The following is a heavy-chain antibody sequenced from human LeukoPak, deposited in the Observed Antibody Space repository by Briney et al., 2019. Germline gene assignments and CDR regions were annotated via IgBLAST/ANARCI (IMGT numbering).Heavy chain of an antibody. Sequence: SETLSLTCTVSGGSISSYYWSWIRQPPGEGLEWIGYIYYSGSTNYNPSLKSRVTISVDTSKNQFSLKLTSVTAADTAVYYCARQRYFDLWGRGALVTVSS. CDR1: GGSISSYY. J-gene: IGHJ2*01. CDR3: ARQRYFDL. V-gene: IGHV4-59*08. CDR2: IYYSGST.